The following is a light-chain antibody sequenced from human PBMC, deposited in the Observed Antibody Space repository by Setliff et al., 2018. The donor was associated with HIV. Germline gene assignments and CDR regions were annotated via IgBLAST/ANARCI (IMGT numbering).Light chain of an antibody. V-gene: IGLV2-14*03. J-gene: IGLJ1*01. CDR1: STDISTFTF. Sequence: QSALTQPASVSGSPGQSLTISCTGTSTDISTFTFVSWFQQYPGKAPKLIIYEVSQRPSGVSGRFSASKSGNTASLTISGLQADDEADYYCSSYSRTTLHGFGTGTKV. CDR2: EVS. CDR3: SSYSRTTLHG.